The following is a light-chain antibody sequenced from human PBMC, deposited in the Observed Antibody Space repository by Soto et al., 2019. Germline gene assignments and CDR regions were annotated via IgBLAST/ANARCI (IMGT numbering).Light chain of an antibody. CDR3: QQRSNWPWT. CDR1: QSVAGSY. CDR2: GAS. Sequence: EIVLTQSPGTLSLSPGERATLSCRASQSVAGSYLAWYQQKPGQAPRLLIYGASSRATGFPVRFSGSGSGTDYTLTITNLESEDFAVYYCQQRSNWPWTFGQGTKVDIK. V-gene: IGKV3D-20*02. J-gene: IGKJ1*01.